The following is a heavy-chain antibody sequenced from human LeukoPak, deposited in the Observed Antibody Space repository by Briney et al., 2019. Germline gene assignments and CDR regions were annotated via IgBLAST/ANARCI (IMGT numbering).Heavy chain of an antibody. CDR2: IKQDGSEK. D-gene: IGHD4-23*01. J-gene: IGHJ3*02. Sequence: GGSLRLSCAASGFTFSSYWMSWVRQAPGKGLEWVPNIKQDGSEKYYVDSVKGRFTISRDNAKNSLYLQMNSLRAEDTAVYYCNYGGNSGAFDIWGQGTMVTVSS. CDR3: NYGGNSGAFDI. CDR1: GFTFSSYW. V-gene: IGHV3-7*01.